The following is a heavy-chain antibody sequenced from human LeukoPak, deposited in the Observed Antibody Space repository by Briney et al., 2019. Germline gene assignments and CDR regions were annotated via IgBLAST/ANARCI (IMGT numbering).Heavy chain of an antibody. J-gene: IGHJ4*02. CDR1: GFTFSSYV. V-gene: IGHV3-23*01. CDR2: ISGSGGST. D-gene: IGHD6-13*01. Sequence: GGSLRLSCVASGFTFSSYVMSWVRQAPGKGLEWVSAISGSGGSTYYADSVKGRFTISRDNSKNTLYLQMNSLRAEDTAVYYCAARYSSSWAPIIDWGQGTLVTVSS. CDR3: AARYSSSWAPIID.